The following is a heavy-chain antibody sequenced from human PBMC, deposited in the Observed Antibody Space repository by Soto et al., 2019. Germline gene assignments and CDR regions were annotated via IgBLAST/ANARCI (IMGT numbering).Heavy chain of an antibody. D-gene: IGHD3-10*01. CDR2: ISGSGGSI. CDR1: GFTFSSYA. CDR3: AKVRYYYGSGDPLGSRHYYYGMDV. J-gene: IGHJ6*02. Sequence: GGSLRLSCAASGFTFSSYAMSWVRQAPGKGLEWVSAISGSGGSIYYADSVKGRFTISRDNSKNTLYLQMNSLRAEDTAVYYCAKVRYYYGSGDPLGSRHYYYGMDVWGQGTTVTVSS. V-gene: IGHV3-23*01.